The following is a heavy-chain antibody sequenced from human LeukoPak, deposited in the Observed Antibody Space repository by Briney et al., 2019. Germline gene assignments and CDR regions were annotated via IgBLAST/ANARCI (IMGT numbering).Heavy chain of an antibody. J-gene: IGHJ5*02. Sequence: SETLSLTCTVSSGSINNTSHYWGWIRQPPGRGLEWIGSIYYSGSSYYNSSLKSRVTISVDTSKSQFSLELSSVTAADTAVYYCARHQSGYNWFDPWGQGTLVTVSS. CDR2: IYYSGSS. CDR3: ARHQSGYNWFDP. D-gene: IGHD5-12*01. V-gene: IGHV4-39*01. CDR1: SGSINNTSHY.